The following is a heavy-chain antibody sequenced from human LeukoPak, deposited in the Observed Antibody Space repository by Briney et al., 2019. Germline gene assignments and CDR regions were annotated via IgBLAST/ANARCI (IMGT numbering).Heavy chain of an antibody. CDR1: GGSISSSSYY. V-gene: IGHV4-39*07. CDR3: ARERYYGSPPDY. Sequence: SETLSLTCTVSGGSISSSSYYWGWIRQPPGKGLEWIGSIYYSGSTNYNPSLKSRVTISVDTSKNQFSLKLSSVTAVDAAVYYCARERYYGSPPDYWGQGTLVTVSS. J-gene: IGHJ4*02. D-gene: IGHD3-10*01. CDR2: IYYSGST.